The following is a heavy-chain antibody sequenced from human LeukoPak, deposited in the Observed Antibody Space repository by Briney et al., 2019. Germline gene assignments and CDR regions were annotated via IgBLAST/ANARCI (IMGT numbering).Heavy chain of an antibody. V-gene: IGHV1-46*01. CDR3: ARGIAAAVSRDWFDP. CDR2: INPSGGST. J-gene: IGHJ5*02. Sequence: GASVKVSCKASGYTFTSYYMHWVRQAPGQGLEWMGIINPSGGSTSYAQKFQGRVTMTRDMSTSTVYMELSSLRSEDTAVYYCARGIAAAVSRDWFDPWGQGTLVTVSS. D-gene: IGHD6-13*01. CDR1: GYTFTSYY.